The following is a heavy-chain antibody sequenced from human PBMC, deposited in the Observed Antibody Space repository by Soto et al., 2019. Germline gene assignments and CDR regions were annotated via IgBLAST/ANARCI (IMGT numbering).Heavy chain of an antibody. Sequence: SETLSLTCTVSGGSISSGGYYWSWIRQHPGKGLEWIGYIYYSGSTYYNPSLKSRVTISVDTSKNQFSLKLSSVTAADTAVYYCARDKGLKYQLLWDYWGQGTLVTVSS. J-gene: IGHJ4*02. CDR1: GGSISSGGYY. CDR2: IYYSGST. D-gene: IGHD2-2*01. CDR3: ARDKGLKYQLLWDY. V-gene: IGHV4-31*03.